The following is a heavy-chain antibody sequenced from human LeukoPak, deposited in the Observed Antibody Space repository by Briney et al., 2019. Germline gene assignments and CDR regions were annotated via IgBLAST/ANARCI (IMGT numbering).Heavy chain of an antibody. V-gene: IGHV3-13*01. J-gene: IGHJ4*02. D-gene: IGHD6-13*01. CDR2: IGTAGDT. CDR3: ASSPAYSSSWYAIDK. Sequence: GGSLRLSCAASGFTFSSYAMSWVRQAPGKGLEWVSAIGTAGDTYYPGSVKGRFTISRENAKNSLYLQMNSLSAGDTAVYYCASSPAYSSSWYAIDKWGQGTLVTVSS. CDR1: GFTFSSYA.